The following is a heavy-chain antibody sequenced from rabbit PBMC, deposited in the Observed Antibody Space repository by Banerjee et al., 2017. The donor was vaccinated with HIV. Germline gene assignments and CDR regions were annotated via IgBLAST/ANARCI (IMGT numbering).Heavy chain of an antibody. CDR1: GFSFSSSYW. D-gene: IGHD4-2*01. Sequence: QEQLEESGGDLVKPEGSLTLTCTASGFSFSSSYWICWVRQAPGKGLEWIACIYTGSSGSTYYASWAKGRFTISKTSSTTVTLQMTSLTAADTATYFCARLRAGTGGMDLWGPGTLVTVS. J-gene: IGHJ6*01. CDR2: IYTGSSGST. V-gene: IGHV1S45*01. CDR3: ARLRAGTGGMDL.